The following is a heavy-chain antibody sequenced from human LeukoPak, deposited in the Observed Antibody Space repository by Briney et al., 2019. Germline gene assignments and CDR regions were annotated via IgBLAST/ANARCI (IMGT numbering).Heavy chain of an antibody. CDR1: GYSFTSYY. J-gene: IGHJ4*02. D-gene: IGHD6-6*01. Sequence: ASVKVSCKASGYSFTSYYIHWVRQAPGQGLEWVGIISPSGGSRTYAQKFQGRVTMTRDTSTSTVYMELSSLRSEDTAVYYCARGVTLTTRPEIWAGDYWGQGTLVTVPS. CDR3: ARGVTLTTRPEIWAGDY. CDR2: ISPSGGSR. V-gene: IGHV1-46*01.